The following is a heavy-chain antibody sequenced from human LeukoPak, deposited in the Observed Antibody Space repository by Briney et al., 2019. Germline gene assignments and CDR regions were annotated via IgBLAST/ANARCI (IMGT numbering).Heavy chain of an antibody. J-gene: IGHJ5*02. CDR1: GFRFSDFT. Sequence: GESLRLSCAASGFRFSDFTMTWVRQAPGKGPEWVSAIGGRGGSTYYADSVGGRFTISRDNSKDMVYLQMNSLKVEDTATYYCGKEGGAWGQGTKVTVSS. D-gene: IGHD3-16*01. CDR3: GKEGGA. CDR2: IGGRGGST. V-gene: IGHV3-23*01.